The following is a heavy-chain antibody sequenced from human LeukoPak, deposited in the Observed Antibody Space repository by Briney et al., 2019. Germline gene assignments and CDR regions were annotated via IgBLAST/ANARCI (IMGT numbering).Heavy chain of an antibody. CDR1: GYTFTSYY. CDR3: ARETNIAAAGTVDY. Sequence: ASVKVSCKASGYTFTSYYMHWVRQAPGQGLEWMGIINPSGGNTNYAQKLQGRVTMTTDTSTSTAYMELRSLRSDDTAVYYCARETNIAAAGTVDYWGQGTLVTVSS. CDR2: INPSGGNT. J-gene: IGHJ4*02. V-gene: IGHV1-46*01. D-gene: IGHD6-13*01.